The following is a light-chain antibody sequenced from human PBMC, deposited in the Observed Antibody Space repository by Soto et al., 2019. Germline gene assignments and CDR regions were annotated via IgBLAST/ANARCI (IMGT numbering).Light chain of an antibody. J-gene: IGKJ1*01. V-gene: IGKV1-39*01. CDR2: VAS. CDR3: QQSYSTTWT. Sequence: DIQMTQSPASLSASVGERVTIACRASQTISNYLHWYQQKPGKAPMLLIYVASTLQSGVPSRFSGSRSETDFTLTISILQPEDFATYSCQQSYSTTWTFGQGTKVDI. CDR1: QTISNY.